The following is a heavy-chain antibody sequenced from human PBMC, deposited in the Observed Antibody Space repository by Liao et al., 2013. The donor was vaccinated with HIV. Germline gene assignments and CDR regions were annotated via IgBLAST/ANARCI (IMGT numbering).Heavy chain of an antibody. J-gene: IGHJ1*01. V-gene: IGHV4-4*07. Sequence: QVQLQESGPGLVKPSETLSLTCTVSGVSITNYYWSWIRQSAGQGLEWMGHIYASGSPDYKPSLKGRLVMSLDTSTNQFSLRLSSLTAADTAVYYCARDGVRLWLVEYDEYFHHWGQGTLVTVSS. CDR2: IYASGSP. CDR1: GVSITNYY. D-gene: IGHD3-10*01. CDR3: ARDGVRLWLVEYDEYFHH.